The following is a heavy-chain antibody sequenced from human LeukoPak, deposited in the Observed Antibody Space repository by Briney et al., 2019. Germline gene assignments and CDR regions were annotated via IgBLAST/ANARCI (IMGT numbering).Heavy chain of an antibody. J-gene: IGHJ4*02. Sequence: GGSLRLSCAASGFTFSNYDMHWVRQAPGKGLEWVAVISYDGTNKYYAGSVKGRFTISRDNSKNTLHLQMNSLRAEDTAVYYCAKDDRGNEAPFDYWGQGTLVTVSS. CDR3: AKDDRGNEAPFDY. CDR2: ISYDGTNK. CDR1: GFTFSNYD. V-gene: IGHV3-30*18.